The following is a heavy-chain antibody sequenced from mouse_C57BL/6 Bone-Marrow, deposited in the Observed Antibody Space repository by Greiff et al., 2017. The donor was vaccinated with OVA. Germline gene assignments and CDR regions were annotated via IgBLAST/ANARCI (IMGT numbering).Heavy chain of an antibody. D-gene: IGHD1-1*01. J-gene: IGHJ2*01. V-gene: IGHV1-7*01. CDR3: ARGSDYYGSSSFEY. CDR2: INPSSGYT. CDR1: GYTFTSYW. Sequence: VQLQQSGAELAKPGASVTLSCKASGYTFTSYWMHWVKQRPGQGLEWIGYINPSSGYTKYNQKFKDKATLTADKSSSTAYMQLSSLTYEETAVYYCARGSDYYGSSSFEYWGQGTPLTVSS.